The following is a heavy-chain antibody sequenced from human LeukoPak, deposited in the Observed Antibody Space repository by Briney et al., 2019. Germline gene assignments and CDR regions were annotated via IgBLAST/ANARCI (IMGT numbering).Heavy chain of an antibody. CDR1: GGSISSGNHW. D-gene: IGHD2-2*02. CDR3: AMSDGYCSSTTCYNPFDY. Sequence: PSQTLSLTCTVSGGSISSGNHWWSWIRQHPGKGPEWIGYIYYSGSTLYNPSLESRASISVDTSKNQFSLKLSSVTAADTAVYYCAMSDGYCSSTTCYNPFDYWGQGTLVTVSS. CDR2: IYYSGST. V-gene: IGHV4-31*03. J-gene: IGHJ4*02.